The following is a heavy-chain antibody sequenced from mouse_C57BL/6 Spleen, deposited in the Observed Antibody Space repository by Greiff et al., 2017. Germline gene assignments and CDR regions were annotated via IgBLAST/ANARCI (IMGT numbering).Heavy chain of an antibody. CDR3: TTVVAPFAY. D-gene: IGHD1-1*01. Sequence: EVQLQQSGAELVRPGASVKLSCTASGFNIKDDYMHWVKQRPEQGLEWIGWIDPENGATEYASKFQGKATITADTSSNTAYLQLSSLTSEDTAVYYCTTVVAPFAYWGQGTLVTVSA. V-gene: IGHV14-4*01. J-gene: IGHJ3*01. CDR2: IDPENGAT. CDR1: GFNIKDDY.